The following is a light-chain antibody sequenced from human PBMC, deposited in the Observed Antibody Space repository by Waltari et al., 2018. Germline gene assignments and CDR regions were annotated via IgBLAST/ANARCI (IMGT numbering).Light chain of an antibody. Sequence: EIVITQSPATLSVSPGERATLSCRASQSVSSNLAWYQQKPGQAPRLLIYGASTRATGISARFSGSGSGTELTLTISSLQSEDFAVYYCQQYNNWPPLTFGGGTKVEIK. J-gene: IGKJ4*01. CDR1: QSVSSN. CDR3: QQYNNWPPLT. V-gene: IGKV3-15*01. CDR2: GAS.